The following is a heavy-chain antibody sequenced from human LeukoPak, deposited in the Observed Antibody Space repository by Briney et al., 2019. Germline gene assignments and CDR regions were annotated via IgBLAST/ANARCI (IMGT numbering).Heavy chain of an antibody. D-gene: IGHD3-10*01. CDR3: ASTYYYGSGIDY. J-gene: IGHJ4*02. CDR2: IYSGGST. Sequence: GGSLRLSCAASGFTVSSNYMSWVRQAPGKGLEWVSVIYSGGSTYYADSVKGRFTISRDNSKNTLYLQMNSLRAKDTAVYYCASTYYYGSGIDYWGQGTLVTVSS. CDR1: GFTVSSNY. V-gene: IGHV3-66*02.